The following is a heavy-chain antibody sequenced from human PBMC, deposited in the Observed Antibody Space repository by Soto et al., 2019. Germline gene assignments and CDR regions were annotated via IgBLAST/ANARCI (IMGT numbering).Heavy chain of an antibody. J-gene: IGHJ6*03. CDR2: ISYDGSNK. CDR3: ARDLFLTGWGRTGYYYYMDV. CDR1: GFTFSSYA. V-gene: IGHV3-30*04. D-gene: IGHD3-9*01. Sequence: GGSLRLSCAASGFTFSSYAMHWVRQAPGKGLEWVAVISYDGSNKYYADSVKGRFTISRDNSKNTLYLQMNSLRAEDTAVYYCARDLFLTGWGRTGYYYYMDVWGKGTTVTVSS.